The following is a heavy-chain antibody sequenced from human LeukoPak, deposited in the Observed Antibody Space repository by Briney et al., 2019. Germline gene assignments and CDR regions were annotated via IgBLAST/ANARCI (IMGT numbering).Heavy chain of an antibody. J-gene: IGHJ4*02. D-gene: IGHD5-18*01. V-gene: IGHV3-33*01. Sequence: GGSLRLSCAASGYTFSSYGMHWVRQAPGRGLEWVAVICDDGSNKYYADSVKGRFTISRDDSKNTLYLQMNSLRAEDTAVYSCASGEDTAMVMYYFAYWGKGPLVTVSS. CDR1: GYTFSSYG. CDR3: ASGEDTAMVMYYFAY. CDR2: ICDDGSNK.